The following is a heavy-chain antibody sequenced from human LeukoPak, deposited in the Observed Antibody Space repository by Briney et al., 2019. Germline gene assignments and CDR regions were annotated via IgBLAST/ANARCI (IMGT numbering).Heavy chain of an antibody. CDR3: AKATLGGPYYYGMDV. Sequence: GGSLRLSCAASGFTFSSYGMHCVRQDPGKGLEWVAVISYDGSNKYYADSVKGRFTISRDNSKNTLYLQMNSLRAEDTAVYYCAKATLGGPYYYGMDVWGQGTTVTVSS. J-gene: IGHJ6*02. CDR2: ISYDGSNK. D-gene: IGHD4-23*01. CDR1: GFTFSSYG. V-gene: IGHV3-30*18.